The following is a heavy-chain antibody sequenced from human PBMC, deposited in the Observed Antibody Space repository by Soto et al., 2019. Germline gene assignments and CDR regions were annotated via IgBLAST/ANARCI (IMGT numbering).Heavy chain of an antibody. D-gene: IGHD2-21*01. CDR2: ISSTGDLI. V-gene: IGHV3-48*02. J-gene: IGHJ4*02. CDR3: ATWAIAVGGEGV. CDR1: GFTVSDYS. Sequence: GGSLRLSCTASGFTVSDYSVNCLRQAPGKGLEWISYISSTGDLILYADSVKGRFTIARDIAKNSLYLQMDSLRDEDSAVYYCATWAIAVGGEGVWGQGTMVTVSS.